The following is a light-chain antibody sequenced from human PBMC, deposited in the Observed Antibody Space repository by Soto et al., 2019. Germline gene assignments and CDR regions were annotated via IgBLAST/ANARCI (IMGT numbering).Light chain of an antibody. CDR3: QQYGSSPYT. CDR2: GAS. Sequence: EIVLTQSPGTLSLSPGERATLSCRASQRVSSNYLAWYQQKPGQAPRLLIYGASSRATGIPDRFSGSGSGTDFTLTISRLEPEEFAVYYCQQYGSSPYTFGQGTRVEIK. V-gene: IGKV3-20*01. CDR1: QRVSSNY. J-gene: IGKJ2*01.